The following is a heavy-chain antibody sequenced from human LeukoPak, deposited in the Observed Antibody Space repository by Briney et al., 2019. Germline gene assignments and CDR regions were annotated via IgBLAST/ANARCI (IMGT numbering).Heavy chain of an antibody. CDR1: GYSITSGYD. D-gene: IGHD2-15*01. CDR3: ARGPRCSGGTCYSDIDY. J-gene: IGHJ4*02. CDR2: IYYRRTT. Sequence: PSETLSLTCTVSGYSITSGYDWGWIRQPPGKGLEWIASIYYRRTTYYNPSLKSRVTISINTSTNQFSLRLSSMTAADTAVYYCARGPRCSGGTCYSDIDYWGQGTLVTVSS. V-gene: IGHV4-38-2*02.